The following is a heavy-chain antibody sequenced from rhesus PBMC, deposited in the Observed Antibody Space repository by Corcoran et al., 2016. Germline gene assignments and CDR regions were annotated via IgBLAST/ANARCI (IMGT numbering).Heavy chain of an antibody. CDR1: GYSISSGYD. Sequence: QVQLQESGPGVVKPSETLSLTCAVSGYSISSGYDWSWIRQPPGKGLGWIGYIDGSSGSTNYNPSLKNRVTISKDTSKNQFSLKLSSMTAADTAVYYFARAGMIVVISFDYWGQGVLVTVSS. CDR2: IDGSSGST. CDR3: ARAGMIVVISFDY. V-gene: IGHV4-127*01. D-gene: IGHD3-28*01. J-gene: IGHJ4*01.